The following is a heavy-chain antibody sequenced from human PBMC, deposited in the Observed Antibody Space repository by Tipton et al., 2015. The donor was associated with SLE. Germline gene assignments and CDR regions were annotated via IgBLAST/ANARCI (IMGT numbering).Heavy chain of an antibody. CDR1: GGSISSYY. CDR2: IYYSGST. V-gene: IGHV4-59*01. D-gene: IGHD5-24*01. Sequence: LRLSCTVSGGSISSYYWSWIRQPPGKGLEWIGYIYYSGSTNYNPSLKSRVTISVDTSKNQFSLKLSSVTAADTAVYYCARDGRRWLQPSGWFDPWGQGTLVTVSS. J-gene: IGHJ5*02. CDR3: ARDGRRWLQPSGWFDP.